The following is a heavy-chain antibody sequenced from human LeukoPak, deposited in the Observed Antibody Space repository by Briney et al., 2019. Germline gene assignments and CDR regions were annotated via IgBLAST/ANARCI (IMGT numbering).Heavy chain of an antibody. CDR2: IFAGGTT. CDR1: GFIVSNNY. J-gene: IGHJ4*02. Sequence: GGSLRLSCAASGFIVSNNYMSWVRQAPGRGLEWVSVIFAGGTTNYADSVKGRFIISRDNSKNTLYLQMNSLRAEDTAVYYCARQQLASFDYWGQGILVTISS. D-gene: IGHD6-13*01. CDR3: ARQQLASFDY. V-gene: IGHV3-66*04.